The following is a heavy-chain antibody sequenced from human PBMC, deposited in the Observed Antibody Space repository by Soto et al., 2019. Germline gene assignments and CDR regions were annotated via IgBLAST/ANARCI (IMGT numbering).Heavy chain of an antibody. CDR1: GFTFSTYW. D-gene: IGHD1-1*01. V-gene: IGHV3-7*05. CDR2: IKQDGSEK. J-gene: IGHJ4*02. CDR3: ASPPGTKDY. Sequence: GGSLRLSCPASGFTFSTYWMSWVRQAPGKGLEWVANIKQDGSEKYYVDSVKGRFTISRDNAKNSLYLQMNSLRAEDTAVYYCASPPGTKDYWGQGTLVTVSS.